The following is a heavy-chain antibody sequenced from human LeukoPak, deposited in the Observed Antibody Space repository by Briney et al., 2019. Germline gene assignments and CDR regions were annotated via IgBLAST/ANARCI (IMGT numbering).Heavy chain of an antibody. CDR2: INPSGGST. Sequence: EASVKVSCKASGYTFTSYYMHWVRQAPGQGLEWMGIINPSGGSTSYAQKFQGRVTMTRDTSTSTVYMELSSLRSEDTAVFYCARDSSSWYYFYYWGQGTLVTVSS. D-gene: IGHD6-13*01. CDR3: ARDSSSWYYFYY. CDR1: GYTFTSYY. J-gene: IGHJ4*02. V-gene: IGHV1-46*01.